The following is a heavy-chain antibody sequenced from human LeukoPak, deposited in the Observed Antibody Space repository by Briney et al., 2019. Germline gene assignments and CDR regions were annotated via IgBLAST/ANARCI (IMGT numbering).Heavy chain of an antibody. V-gene: IGHV3-7*01. CDR3: ARDPRLSRFLDPGQGADYYYMDV. D-gene: IGHD3-3*01. Sequence: PGGSLRLSCAASGFTFSSYWMSWVRQAPGKGLEWVANIKQDGSEKYYVDSVKGRFTISRDNAKNSLYLQMNSLRAEDTAVYYCARDPRLSRFLDPGQGADYYYMDVWGKGTTVTVSS. J-gene: IGHJ6*03. CDR2: IKQDGSEK. CDR1: GFTFSSYW.